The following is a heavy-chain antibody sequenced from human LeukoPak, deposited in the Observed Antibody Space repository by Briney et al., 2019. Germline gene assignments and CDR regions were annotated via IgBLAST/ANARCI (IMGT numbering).Heavy chain of an antibody. D-gene: IGHD5-12*01. J-gene: IGHJ4*02. Sequence: SVKVSCKASGGTFSSYAISWVRQAPGQGLEWMGGIIPIFGTANYAQKFQGRVTITTDESTSTAYMELSSLRSEDTAVFYCARDGPSGYDYSFDYWGQGTLVTVSS. CDR2: IIPIFGTA. V-gene: IGHV1-69*05. CDR1: GGTFSSYA. CDR3: ARDGPSGYDYSFDY.